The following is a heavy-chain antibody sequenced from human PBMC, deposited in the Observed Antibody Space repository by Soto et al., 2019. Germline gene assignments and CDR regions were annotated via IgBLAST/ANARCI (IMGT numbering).Heavy chain of an antibody. V-gene: IGHV2-5*02. CDR3: APWGYDSVSYAFDY. CDR2: IYWDDDK. D-gene: IGHD3-10*01. Sequence: QITLKESGPTLVKPTQTLTLTCTFSGFSLSTGGVSVGWIRQPPGKALEWLALIYWDDDKRYSPSLKTRLTITKDTSKNQVVLTMTNMDPVDTATYYCAPWGYDSVSYAFDYWGQGALITVTS. J-gene: IGHJ4*02. CDR1: GFSLSTGGVS.